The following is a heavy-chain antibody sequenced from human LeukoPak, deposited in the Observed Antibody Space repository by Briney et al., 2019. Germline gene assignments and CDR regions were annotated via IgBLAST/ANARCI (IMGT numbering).Heavy chain of an antibody. V-gene: IGHV1-18*01. CDR3: AKLVDTAMVISYCGGDCYPDH. J-gene: IGHJ4*02. CDR2: ISAYNGNT. Sequence: ASVKVSCKASGYTFTSYGISWVRQAPGQGLEWMGWISAYNGNTNYAQKLQGRVTMTTDTSTSTAYMELRSLRSDDTAIYYCAKLVDTAMVISYCGGDCYPDHWGQGTLVTVSS. D-gene: IGHD2-21*02. CDR1: GYTFTSYG.